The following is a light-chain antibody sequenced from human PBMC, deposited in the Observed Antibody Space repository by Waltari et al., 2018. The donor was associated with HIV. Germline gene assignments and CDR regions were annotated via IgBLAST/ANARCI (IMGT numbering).Light chain of an antibody. CDR1: AMPTQY. CDR2: KDT. V-gene: IGLV3-25*03. CDR3: QSVDAGGTQVV. Sequence: YELTQPPSVSVSPGQTAAITCSGDAMPTQYSFWYQQRPGQAPVMVIFKDTQRASGIPERFSGSSSWTTVTLTISGVQTEDEADYYCQSVDAGGTQVVFGGGTKLSVL. J-gene: IGLJ2*01.